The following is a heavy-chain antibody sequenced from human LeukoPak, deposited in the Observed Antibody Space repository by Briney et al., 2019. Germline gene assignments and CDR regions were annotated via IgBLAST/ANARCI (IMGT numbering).Heavy chain of an antibody. CDR3: AREPRINMSPDAFDF. V-gene: IGHV1-2*02. D-gene: IGHD3-10*02. J-gene: IGHJ3*01. Sequence: ASVKVSCKTSGYTFTDYYHHWVRQAPGQGLEWMGWIESNSGGIHYSQKFQDRVSITRDTSINTVYMELSSLTSGDTAIYYCAREPRINMSPDAFDFWGQGTLVTVFS. CDR1: GYTFTDYY. CDR2: IESNSGGI.